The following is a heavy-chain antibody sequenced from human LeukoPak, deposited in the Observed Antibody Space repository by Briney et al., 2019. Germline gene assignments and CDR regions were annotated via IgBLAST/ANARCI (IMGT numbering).Heavy chain of an antibody. CDR1: GYTFTAYN. CDR2: DSPNSGGA. CDR3: VKEGQDGY. J-gene: IGHJ4*02. D-gene: IGHD2-15*01. Sequence: GASAKVSCKASGYTFTAYNIHWVRQAPGQGLEWMGRDSPNSGGANYAEKFQGRVTMTRDTSITTAYLELSSLRSDDTAVYYCVKEGQDGYWGQGTLVTVSS. V-gene: IGHV1-2*02.